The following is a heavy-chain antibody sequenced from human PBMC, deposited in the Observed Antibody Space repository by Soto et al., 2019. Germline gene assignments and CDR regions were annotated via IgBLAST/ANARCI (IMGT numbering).Heavy chain of an antibody. CDR3: ARPLPVAGIGMDV. CDR2: IYHSGST. D-gene: IGHD6-19*01. Sequence: SETLSLTCAVSIGSISSSNCWSWVRQPPGKGLEWIGGIYHSGSTNYNPSLQSRVTISVDTSKNQFSLKLSSVTAADTAVYYCARPLPVAGIGMDVWGQGTTVTVSS. CDR1: IGSISSSNC. V-gene: IGHV4-4*02. J-gene: IGHJ6*02.